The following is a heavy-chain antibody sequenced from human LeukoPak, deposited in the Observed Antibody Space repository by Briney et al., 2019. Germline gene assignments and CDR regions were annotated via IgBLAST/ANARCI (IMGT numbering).Heavy chain of an antibody. J-gene: IGHJ4*02. CDR1: GFTFSSYA. D-gene: IGHD3-10*01. CDR3: AKKEAYYYGSGSDYFDY. V-gene: IGHV3-23*01. Sequence: GGSLRLSCAASGFTFSSYAMSWVRQAPGKGLEWVSAISGSGGSTYYADSVKGRFTTSRDNSKNTLYLQMNSLRAEDTAVYYCAKKEAYYYGSGSDYFDYWGQGTLVTVSS. CDR2: ISGSGGST.